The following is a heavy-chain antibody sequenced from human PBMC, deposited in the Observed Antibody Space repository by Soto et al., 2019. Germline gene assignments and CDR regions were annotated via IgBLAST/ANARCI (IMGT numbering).Heavy chain of an antibody. CDR3: AKDSDTKRGPDY. J-gene: IGHJ4*02. Sequence: EVNLVETGGALVQPGGSLRLSCATSGFIFSNYAMNWVRQAPGKGLEWVSGISVSSDNTFYADSVKGRFTISRDNSKSTLFLQMNSLRAEDTALYYCAKDSDTKRGPDYWGQGTLVTVSS. CDR1: GFIFSNYA. CDR2: ISVSSDNT. V-gene: IGHV3-23*04. D-gene: IGHD3-10*01.